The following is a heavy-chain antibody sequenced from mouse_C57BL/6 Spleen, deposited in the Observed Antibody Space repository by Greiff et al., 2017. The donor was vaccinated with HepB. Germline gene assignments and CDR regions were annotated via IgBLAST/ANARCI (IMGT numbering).Heavy chain of an antibody. CDR1: GYTFTSYW. D-gene: IGHD2-1*01. CDR2: IYPSDSET. Sequence: QVQLQQPGAELVRPGSSVKLSCKASGYTFTSYWMDWVKQRPGQGLEWIGNIYPSDSETHYNQKFKDKATLTVDKSSSTAYMQLSSLTSEDSAVYYCARSPLYYGNYDDWYFDVWGTGTTVTVSS. CDR3: ARSPLYYGNYDDWYFDV. J-gene: IGHJ1*03. V-gene: IGHV1-61*01.